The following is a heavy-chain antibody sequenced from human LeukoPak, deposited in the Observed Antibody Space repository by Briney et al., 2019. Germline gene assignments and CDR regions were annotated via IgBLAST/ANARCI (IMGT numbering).Heavy chain of an antibody. J-gene: IGHJ3*02. CDR2: IYYSGST. V-gene: IGHV4-31*03. D-gene: IGHD3-22*01. CDR1: GGSISSGGYY. CDR3: ARDVHYYDSSGPYAFDI. Sequence: SETLSLTCTVSGGSISSGGYYWSWIRQHPGKGLEWIGYIYYSGSTYYNPSLKSRVTISVDTSKNQFSLKLSSVTAADTAVYYCARDVHYYDSSGPYAFDIWGQGTMVTVSS.